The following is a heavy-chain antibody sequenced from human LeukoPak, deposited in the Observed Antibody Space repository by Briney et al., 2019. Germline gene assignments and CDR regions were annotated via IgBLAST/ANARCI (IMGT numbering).Heavy chain of an antibody. V-gene: IGHV1-18*01. D-gene: IGHD6-13*01. J-gene: IGHJ4*02. CDR2: ISAYNGNT. CDR3: ARDPPSPGIAAAGDY. CDR1: GYTFTSYG. Sequence: GASVKVSCKASGYTFTSYGISWVRQAPGQGLEWMGWISAYNGNTNYAQKLQGRVTMTTDTSTSTAYMELRSLRSDDTAVYYCARDPPSPGIAAAGDYWGQGTLVTVSS.